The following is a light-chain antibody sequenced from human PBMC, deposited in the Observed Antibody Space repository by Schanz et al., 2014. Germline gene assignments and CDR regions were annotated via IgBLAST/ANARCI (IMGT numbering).Light chain of an antibody. V-gene: IGKV3-15*01. CDR3: QQYYSYPPT. CDR2: GVS. Sequence: RVMTQSPATLSVSPGERATLSCRASQSVSSTLAWYQQKPGQAPRLLMYGVSNRATGIPARFSGSGSGTEFALTISSLQSEDFATYYCQQYYSYPPTFGQGTKVEIK. CDR1: QSVSST. J-gene: IGKJ1*01.